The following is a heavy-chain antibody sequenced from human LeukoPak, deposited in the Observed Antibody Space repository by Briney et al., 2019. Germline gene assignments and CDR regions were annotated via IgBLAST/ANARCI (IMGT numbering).Heavy chain of an antibody. Sequence: SETLSLTCAVYGGAFSGYYWTWIRQSPEKGLEWIGEINHSGSTSYNPSLKSQVTISVDTSKNQFSLKLTSVTAADTAVYYCARGPLLTHRRYFDFWGQGTLVTVSS. CDR2: INHSGST. CDR3: ARGPLLTHRRYFDF. D-gene: IGHD3-9*01. V-gene: IGHV4-34*01. J-gene: IGHJ4*02. CDR1: GGAFSGYY.